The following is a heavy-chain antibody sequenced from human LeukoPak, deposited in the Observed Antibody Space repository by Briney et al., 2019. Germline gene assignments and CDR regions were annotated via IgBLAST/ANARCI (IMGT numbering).Heavy chain of an antibody. CDR1: GGSFSAYY. CDR2: INHSGST. Sequence: SETLSLTCAVYGGSFSAYYWSWIRQPPGEGLEWIGEINHSGSTNYNPSLKSRVTISVDTSKNQFSLKLSSVTAADTAVYYCARGPSSYYYYYGMDVWGQGTTVTVSS. V-gene: IGHV4-34*01. J-gene: IGHJ6*02. CDR3: ARGPSSYYYYYGMDV.